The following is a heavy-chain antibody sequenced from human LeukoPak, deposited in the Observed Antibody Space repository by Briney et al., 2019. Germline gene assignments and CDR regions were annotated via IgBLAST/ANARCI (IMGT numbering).Heavy chain of an antibody. V-gene: IGHV1-18*01. J-gene: IGHJ5*02. CDR1: GYTFTNYA. Sequence: ASVKVSCKASGYTFTNYAITWERQAPGQGPEWMGWISPYNGDRRDALKFQDRVTMTTDTSTTTAYMELRSLRSDDTAEYYCARLRLGELSLGFDPWGQGTLVTVSS. CDR3: ARLRLGELSLGFDP. D-gene: IGHD3-16*02. CDR2: ISPYNGDR.